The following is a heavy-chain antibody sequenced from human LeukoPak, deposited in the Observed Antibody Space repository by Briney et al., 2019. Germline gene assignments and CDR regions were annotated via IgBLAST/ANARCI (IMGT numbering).Heavy chain of an antibody. CDR3: ARDIRAVGATLYFDY. CDR1: GFTFSDYY. V-gene: IGHV3-11*01. Sequence: GGSLGLSCAASGFTFSDYYMSWIRQAPGEGLEWLSFISQSGADIHYADPVRGRFTISRDNAQNSLYLQMNSLRAEDTAVYYCARDIRAVGATLYFDYWGQGALVTVSS. D-gene: IGHD1-26*01. J-gene: IGHJ4*02. CDR2: ISQSGADI.